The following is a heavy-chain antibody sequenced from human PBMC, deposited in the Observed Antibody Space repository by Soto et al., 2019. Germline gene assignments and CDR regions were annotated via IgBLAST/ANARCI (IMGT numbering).Heavy chain of an antibody. CDR3: SGGSSGYPRYTFFDY. D-gene: IGHD3-22*01. CDR2: IYYSGST. CDR1: GGSISSGGYY. V-gene: IGHV4-31*03. J-gene: IGHJ4*02. Sequence: PSETLSLTCTVSGGSISSGGYYWSWIRQHPGKGLEWIGYIYYSGSTYYNPSLKSRVTISVDTSKNQFSLKLSSVTAADTAVYYCSGGSSGYPRYTFFDYWGQGTLVTVSS.